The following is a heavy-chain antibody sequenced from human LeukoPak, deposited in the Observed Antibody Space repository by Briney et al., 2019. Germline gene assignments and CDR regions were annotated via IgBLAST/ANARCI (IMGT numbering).Heavy chain of an antibody. CDR3: ARDLIWFGEAGIDY. D-gene: IGHD3-10*01. CDR2: IKQDGSEK. V-gene: IGHV3-7*01. J-gene: IGHJ4*02. CDR1: GFTFSSYW. Sequence: PGGSLRLSCAASGFTFSSYWMSWVRQAPGKGLEGVANIKQDGSEKYYVDSVKGRFTISRDNAKNSLYLQMNSLRAEDTAVYYCARDLIWFGEAGIDYWGQGTLVTVSS.